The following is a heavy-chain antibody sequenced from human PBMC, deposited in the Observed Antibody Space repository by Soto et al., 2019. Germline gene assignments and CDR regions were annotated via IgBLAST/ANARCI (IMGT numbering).Heavy chain of an antibody. Sequence: QVQLQQWGAGLLKPSETLPLTCAVYGGSFSGYYWSWIRQPPGKGLEWIGEINHSGSTNYNPSLKRRVTISVATSKNQFSLKLSSVTAADTSVYYCARTQHIVVVTAIPWFDYWGQGTLVTVYS. J-gene: IGHJ4*02. CDR3: ARTQHIVVVTAIPWFDY. V-gene: IGHV4-34*01. CDR1: GGSFSGYY. CDR2: INHSGST. D-gene: IGHD2-21*02.